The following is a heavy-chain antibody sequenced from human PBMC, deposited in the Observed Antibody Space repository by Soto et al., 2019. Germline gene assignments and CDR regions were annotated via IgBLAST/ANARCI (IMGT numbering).Heavy chain of an antibody. CDR3: ARTVSASFDY. CDR2: IYWDDDK. CDR1: GFSLSTSGVG. V-gene: IGHV2-5*02. D-gene: IGHD6-19*01. Sequence: QITLKESGPTLVKPTQTLTLTCTFSGFSLSTSGVGVGWIRQPPGKALEWLALIYWDDDKRYSPSLESRLTITKDTSKNQVVLTMTNIDPVDTATYYCARTVSASFDYWGQGTLVTVSS. J-gene: IGHJ4*02.